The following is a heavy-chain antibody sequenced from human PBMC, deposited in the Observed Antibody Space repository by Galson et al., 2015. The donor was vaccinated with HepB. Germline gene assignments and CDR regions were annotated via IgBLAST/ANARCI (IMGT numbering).Heavy chain of an antibody. Sequence: SLRLSCAASGFTVSTNYMSWVRQAPGKGLEWVSVIYSGGSTYYGDSVKGRVTISRDNSKNTLYLQLNSLRAEDTAVYYCARADIVATPAPRHWGQGTLVTVSS. D-gene: IGHD5-12*01. V-gene: IGHV3-66*01. CDR3: ARADIVATPAPRH. CDR1: GFTVSTNY. J-gene: IGHJ4*02. CDR2: IYSGGST.